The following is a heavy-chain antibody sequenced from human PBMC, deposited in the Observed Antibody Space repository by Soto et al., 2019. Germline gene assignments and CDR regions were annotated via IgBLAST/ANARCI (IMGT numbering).Heavy chain of an antibody. V-gene: IGHV4-59*08. J-gene: IGHJ4*02. CDR1: GGCMRSYY. D-gene: IGHD2-21*02. Sequence: PETLALTCAVSGGCMRSYYWSWIRQPPGKGLEWIGYIYYSASTNYSPSLKSRVTISVDTSKNQFSLNLSSVTAADTAVYYCARHLPYCGGDCYSLDYWGQGTLVTVSS. CDR3: ARHLPYCGGDCYSLDY. CDR2: IYYSAST.